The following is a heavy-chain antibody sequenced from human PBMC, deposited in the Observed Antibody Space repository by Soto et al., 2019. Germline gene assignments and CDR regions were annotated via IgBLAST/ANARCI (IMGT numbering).Heavy chain of an antibody. CDR1: GYSFTSYW. CDR3: PRLGYRDTRACGEKAYYGMEG. J-gene: IGHJ6*02. CDR2: IDPSDSYT. V-gene: IGHV5-10-1*01. D-gene: IGHD3-22*01. Sequence: GESLKISCKGSGYSFTSYWISRVRQVPGKGLEWMGRIDPSDSYTNYSPSFQGHITISADKSISTAFLQWSSLKASDTAMYYCPRLGYRDTRACGEKAYYGMEGVCPGTTDTVSS.